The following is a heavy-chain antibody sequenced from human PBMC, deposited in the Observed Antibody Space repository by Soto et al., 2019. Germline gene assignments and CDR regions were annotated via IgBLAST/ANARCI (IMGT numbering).Heavy chain of an antibody. J-gene: IGHJ4*02. CDR3: ARGGSYRYFARHDY. V-gene: IGHV4-59*01. Sequence: QVQLQESGPGLVKPSETLSLTCTVSGGSISSYYWSWIRQPPGKGLEWIGYIYYSGSTNYNPSLKSRVTISVDTSKNQFSLKLSSVTAADTAVYYCARGGSYRYFARHDYWGQGTLVTVSS. CDR2: IYYSGST. D-gene: IGHD3-16*02. CDR1: GGSISSYY.